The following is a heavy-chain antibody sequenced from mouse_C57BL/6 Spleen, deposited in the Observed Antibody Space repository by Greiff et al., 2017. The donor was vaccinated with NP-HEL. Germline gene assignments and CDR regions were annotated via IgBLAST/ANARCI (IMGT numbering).Heavy chain of an antibody. CDR3: TREDSNYRNYAMDY. Sequence: ESGEGLLKPGGSLELPFAASGFPFCSFSLSLVPQTPGKRREWVAYISSGGEYIYYADTVKGRFTISRDNARNTLYLQMSSLKSEDTAMYYCTREDSNYRNYAMDYWGQGTSVTVSS. J-gene: IGHJ4*01. V-gene: IGHV5-9-1*02. CDR2: ISSGGEYI. D-gene: IGHD2-5*01. CDR1: GFPFCSFS.